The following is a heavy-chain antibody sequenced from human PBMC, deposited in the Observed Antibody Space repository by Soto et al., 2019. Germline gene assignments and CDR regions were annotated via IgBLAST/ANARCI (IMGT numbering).Heavy chain of an antibody. V-gene: IGHV1-69*01. J-gene: IGHJ6*02. CDR3: ARGLGYCSSTSCYKRSNYYYGMDV. Sequence: QVQLVQSGAEVKKPGSSVKVSCKASGGTFSSYAISWVRQAPGQGLEWMGGIIPIFGTANYAQKFQGRVTITADESTSTAYMELSSLRSEVTAVYYCARGLGYCSSTSCYKRSNYYYGMDVWGQGTTVTLSS. CDR2: IIPIFGTA. D-gene: IGHD2-2*01. CDR1: GGTFSSYA.